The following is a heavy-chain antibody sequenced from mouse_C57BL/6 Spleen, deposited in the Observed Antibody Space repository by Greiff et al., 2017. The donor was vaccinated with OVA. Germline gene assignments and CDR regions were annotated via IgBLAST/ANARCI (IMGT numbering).Heavy chain of an antibody. J-gene: IGHJ2*01. V-gene: IGHV5-6*01. Sequence: EVQLVESGGDLVKPGGSLKLSCAASGFTFSSYGMSWVRQTPDKRLEWVATISSGGSYTYYPDSVKGRFTISRDNAKNTLYLQMSSLKSEDTAMYYCARQAYYGSSFYYFDYWGQGTTLTVSS. CDR1: GFTFSSYG. CDR2: ISSGGSYT. D-gene: IGHD1-1*01. CDR3: ARQAYYGSSFYYFDY.